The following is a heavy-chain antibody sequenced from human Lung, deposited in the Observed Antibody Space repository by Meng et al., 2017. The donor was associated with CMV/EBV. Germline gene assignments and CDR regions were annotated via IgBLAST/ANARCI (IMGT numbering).Heavy chain of an antibody. CDR2: IKQDGSEK. CDR1: GFTFSSYW. Sequence: GESLKISCAASGFTFSSYWMSWVRQAPGKGLEWVANIKQDGSEKYYVDSVKGRFTISRDNAKNSLYLQMNSLRAEDTAVYYCARYVRSGSYHYYYYGMDVWGQGTTVTVSS. CDR3: ARYVRSGSYHYYYYGMDV. V-gene: IGHV3-7*01. D-gene: IGHD1-26*01. J-gene: IGHJ6*02.